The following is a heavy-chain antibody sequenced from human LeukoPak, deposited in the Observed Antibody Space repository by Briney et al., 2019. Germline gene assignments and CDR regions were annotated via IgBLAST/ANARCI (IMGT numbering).Heavy chain of an antibody. V-gene: IGHV3-11*04. D-gene: IGHD5-18*01. CDR1: TFTFSDYY. Sequence: GGSLRLSCAASTFTFSDYYMSWIRQAPGKGPEWVSHISSSGSFIYYADSVKDRFTISRDNAKNSLDLQMNSLRDVDTAIYYCARAGGGGYNYGLDYWGQGILVAVSS. J-gene: IGHJ4*02. CDR3: ARAGGGGYNYGLDY. CDR2: ISSSGSFI.